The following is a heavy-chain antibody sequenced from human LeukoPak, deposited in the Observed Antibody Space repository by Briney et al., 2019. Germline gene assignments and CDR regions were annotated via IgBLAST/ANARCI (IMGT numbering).Heavy chain of an antibody. Sequence: GGSLRLSCAASGFTFSIYWMSWVRQAPGKGLEGVANIKQDGSEKYYVDSVRGRFTISRDNAKNSLYLEMNSLRAEDTAVYYRARDQRWRFNFDSWGQGILVTVSS. J-gene: IGHJ4*02. V-gene: IGHV3-7*01. CDR3: ARDQRWRFNFDS. CDR1: GFTFSIYW. CDR2: IKQDGSEK. D-gene: IGHD4-23*01.